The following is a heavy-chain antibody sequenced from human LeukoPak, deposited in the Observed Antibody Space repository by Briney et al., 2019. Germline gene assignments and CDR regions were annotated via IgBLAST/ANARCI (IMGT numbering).Heavy chain of an antibody. Sequence: SETLSLTCTVSNGSVSSVGYYWSWIRQPPGKELEWIGYIYYTGSTDYNPSLKSRVRISVDSSKNQFSLKVSPVTAADTAVYYCARDLDSSLGCWGQGTLVTVSS. CDR3: ARDLDSSLGC. V-gene: IGHV4-61*08. J-gene: IGHJ4*02. CDR2: IYYTGST. D-gene: IGHD6-13*01. CDR1: NGSVSSVGYY.